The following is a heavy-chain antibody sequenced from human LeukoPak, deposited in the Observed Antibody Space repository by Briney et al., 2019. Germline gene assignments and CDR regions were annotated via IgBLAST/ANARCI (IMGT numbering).Heavy chain of an antibody. CDR3: ATDPRTTVFGTFRYYYMDV. Sequence: PSRTLSLTCTVSGGSISSGGYYWSWIRQPPGKGLEWIGYIYHSGSTYYNPSLKSRVTISVDRSKNQFSLKLSSVTAADTAVYYCATDPRTTVFGTFRYYYMDVWGEGTTVAVSS. J-gene: IGHJ6*03. D-gene: IGHD3-3*01. CDR1: GGSISSGGYY. CDR2: IYHSGST. V-gene: IGHV4-30-2*01.